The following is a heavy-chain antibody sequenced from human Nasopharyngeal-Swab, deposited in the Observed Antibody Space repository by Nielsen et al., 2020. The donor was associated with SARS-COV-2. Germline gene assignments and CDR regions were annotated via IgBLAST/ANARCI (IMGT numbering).Heavy chain of an antibody. D-gene: IGHD3-16*01. CDR1: GFTFSSYG. CDR3: AKIGGDSTELRAFDI. V-gene: IGHV3-30*18. CDR2: ISCDGSNK. J-gene: IGHJ3*02. Sequence: SLKISCAASGFTFSSYGMHWVRQAPGKGLEWVAVISCDGSNKYYADSVKGRFTISRDNSKNTLYLQMNSLRAEDTAVYYCAKIGGDSTELRAFDIWGQGTMVTVSS.